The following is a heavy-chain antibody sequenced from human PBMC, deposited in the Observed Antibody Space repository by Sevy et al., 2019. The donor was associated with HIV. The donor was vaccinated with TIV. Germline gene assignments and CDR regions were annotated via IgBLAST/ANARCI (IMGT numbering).Heavy chain of an antibody. Sequence: SETLSLTCTVSGGSISSGGYYWSWIRQHPGKGLEWSGYIYYSGSTYYNPSLKSRVTISVDTSKNQFSLKLSSVTAADTAVYYCASCSGGDYYFDYWGQGTLVTVSS. D-gene: IGHD2-15*01. CDR2: IYYSGST. J-gene: IGHJ4*02. CDR3: ASCSGGDYYFDY. CDR1: GGSISSGGYY. V-gene: IGHV4-31*03.